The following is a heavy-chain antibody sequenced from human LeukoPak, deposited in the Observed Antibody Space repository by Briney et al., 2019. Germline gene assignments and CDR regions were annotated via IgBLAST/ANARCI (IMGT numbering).Heavy chain of an antibody. Sequence: GGSLRLSCAASGFTFSTYSMNWVRQAPGKGLEWVSYITSSSSTIYYADSVRGRFTISRDNAKNSLYLQMNSLRDEDTAVYYCARGGWMIGAFDIWGQGTMVTVSS. CDR3: ARGGWMIGAFDI. D-gene: IGHD3-22*01. CDR1: GFTFSTYS. CDR2: ITSSSSTI. J-gene: IGHJ3*02. V-gene: IGHV3-48*02.